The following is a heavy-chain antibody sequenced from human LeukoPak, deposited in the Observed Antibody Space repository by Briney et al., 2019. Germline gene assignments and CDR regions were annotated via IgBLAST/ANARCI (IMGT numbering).Heavy chain of an antibody. J-gene: IGHJ4*02. Sequence: SETLSLTCTVSGGSVSSGRYYWSWIRQPPGKGLEWIGYIYYSGSTNHNPSLKRRVTVSVDTSKNQFSLKLSAVTAADTAVYYCARHVAPGRGWFGELGSFGYWGQGTLVTVSS. CDR3: ARHVAPGRGWFGELGSFGY. D-gene: IGHD3-10*01. CDR2: IYYSGST. V-gene: IGHV4-61*01. CDR1: GGSVSSGRYY.